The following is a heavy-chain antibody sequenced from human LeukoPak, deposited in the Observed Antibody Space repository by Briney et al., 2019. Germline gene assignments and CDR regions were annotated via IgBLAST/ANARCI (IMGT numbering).Heavy chain of an antibody. V-gene: IGHV3-15*01. CDR3: TTIAVAGDDAFDI. J-gene: IGHJ3*02. D-gene: IGHD6-19*01. CDR2: IKSKTDGGTT. Sequence: GGSLRLSCAASGFTFSNAWMSWVRQAPGKGLEWVGRIKSKTDGGTTDYAAPVKGRFTISRDDSKNTLYLQMNSLKTEDTAVYYCTTIAVAGDDAFDIWGKGKMVTVSS. CDR1: GFTFSNAW.